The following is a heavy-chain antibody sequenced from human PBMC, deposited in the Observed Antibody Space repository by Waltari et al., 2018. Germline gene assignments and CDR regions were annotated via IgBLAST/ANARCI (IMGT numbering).Heavy chain of an antibody. CDR3: VRGGAGTGAGTDYTPFDY. CDR2: INKDGSDT. CDR1: GFTFSIYW. D-gene: IGHD3-16*01. Sequence: EVQLVASGGGLVQPGGSLRPPCAASGFTFSIYWLHWVRQAPGKGLVWVSRINKDGSDTTYADSVKGRFTFSRDNAKNMLYLQMNSLRADDTAVYYCVRGGAGTGAGTDYTPFDYWGQGTLVTVSS. J-gene: IGHJ4*02. V-gene: IGHV3-74*01.